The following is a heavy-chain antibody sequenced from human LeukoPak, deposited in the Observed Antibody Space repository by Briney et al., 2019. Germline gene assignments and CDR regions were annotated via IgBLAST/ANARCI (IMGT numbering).Heavy chain of an antibody. CDR3: ARDSNDYGGNLYSDY. D-gene: IGHD4-23*01. Sequence: GRSLRLSCAASGFTFSSYAMHWVRQAPGKGLEWVAVISYDGSNKYYADSVKGRFTISRDNSKNMLYLQMNSLRAEDTAVYYCARDSNDYGGNLYSDYWGQGTLVTVSS. V-gene: IGHV3-30-3*01. J-gene: IGHJ4*02. CDR1: GFTFSSYA. CDR2: ISYDGSNK.